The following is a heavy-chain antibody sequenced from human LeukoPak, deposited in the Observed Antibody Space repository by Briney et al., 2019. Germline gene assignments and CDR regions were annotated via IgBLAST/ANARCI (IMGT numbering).Heavy chain of an antibody. CDR3: ARDLSVTAYYYYYYGMDV. CDR1: GYTFTSYD. Sequence: ASVKVSCKASGYTFTSYDINWVRQATGQGLEWMGWMNPNSGNTGYAQKFQGRVTMTRNTFISTAYMELSSLRSEDTAVYYCARDLSVTAYYYYYYGMDVWGQGTTVTVSS. D-gene: IGHD2-21*02. CDR2: MNPNSGNT. J-gene: IGHJ6*02. V-gene: IGHV1-8*01.